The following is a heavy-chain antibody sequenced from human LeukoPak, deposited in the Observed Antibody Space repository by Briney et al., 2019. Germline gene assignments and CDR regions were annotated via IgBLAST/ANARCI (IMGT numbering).Heavy chain of an antibody. D-gene: IGHD1-26*01. CDR1: GFTFSNTW. V-gene: IGHV3-15*07. Sequence: GGSLRLSCAASGFTFSNTWMNWVRQAPGKGLEWVGRIRSKTHGETTDYAAPVKGRFTVSRDDSKNTLYLQMNSLKTEDTAVYYCTCLGYGVGSRRYYFDYWGQGTLVTVSS. CDR3: TCLGYGVGSRRYYFDY. J-gene: IGHJ4*02. CDR2: IRSKTHGETT.